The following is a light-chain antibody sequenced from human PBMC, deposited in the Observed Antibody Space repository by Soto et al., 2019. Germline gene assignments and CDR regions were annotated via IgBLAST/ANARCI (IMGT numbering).Light chain of an antibody. CDR1: QGVGST. Sequence: ERVMTQSPATLSVSPGETATLSCRASQGVGSTLAWYQQKPGQTPRLLIYATSTRATGVPARFSGSGSGTEFTLTINSLQSEDFAVYYCQHYHSWPLTFGGGTKVDIK. CDR3: QHYHSWPLT. V-gene: IGKV3-15*01. CDR2: ATS. J-gene: IGKJ4*01.